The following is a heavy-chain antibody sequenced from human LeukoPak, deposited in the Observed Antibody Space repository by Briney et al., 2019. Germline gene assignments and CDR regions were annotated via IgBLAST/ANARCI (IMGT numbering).Heavy chain of an antibody. D-gene: IGHD5-24*01. CDR1: GFSFSSYS. CDR2: ISSSSNYI. CDR3: ARALGWLPENY. J-gene: IGHJ4*02. Sequence: PGGSVRLSCAASGFSFSSYSMKWVRQAPGKGLEWVSSISSSSNYIYYADSVKGRFTISRDNAKNSLYLQMNSLRAEDTAVYYCARALGWLPENYWGQGTLVTVSS. V-gene: IGHV3-21*01.